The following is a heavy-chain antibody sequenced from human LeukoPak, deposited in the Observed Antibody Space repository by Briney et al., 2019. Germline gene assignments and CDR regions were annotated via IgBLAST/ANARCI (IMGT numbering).Heavy chain of an antibody. CDR3: ARAHTLSCRGGPCPYFLDY. J-gene: IGHJ4*02. D-gene: IGHD2-15*01. CDR2: IYTSGNT. V-gene: IGHV4-4*07. Sequence: PSETLSLTCTASGGSISSSSRSWIRQPAGKGLEWVGRIYTSGNTDYNPSLKSRVTMSLDSSKNQFSLKLSSVTAAGTAVYYWARAHTLSCRGGPCPYFLDYWGQGTLVTVSS. CDR1: GGSISSSS.